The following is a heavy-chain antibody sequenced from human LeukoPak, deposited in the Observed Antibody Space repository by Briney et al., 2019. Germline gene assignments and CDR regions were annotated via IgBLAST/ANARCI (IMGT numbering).Heavy chain of an antibody. Sequence: GGSLRLSCAASGFTVTSNYMSWVRQAPGKGLEWVSIIYSGGGAYYADSVKGRFTFSRDNSRNTLFLQMNSLRAEDTAMYYCARVFPPNWFDPWGQGTLVTVSS. D-gene: IGHD3-10*02. V-gene: IGHV3-66*01. CDR2: IYSGGGA. J-gene: IGHJ5*02. CDR1: GFTVTSNY. CDR3: ARVFPPNWFDP.